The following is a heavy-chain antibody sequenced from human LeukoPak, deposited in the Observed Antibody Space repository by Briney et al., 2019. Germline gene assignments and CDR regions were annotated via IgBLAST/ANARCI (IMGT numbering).Heavy chain of an antibody. CDR2: ISSSSSYI. CDR1: GFTFSSYS. J-gene: IGHJ5*02. D-gene: IGHD6-6*01. V-gene: IGHV3-21*01. CDR3: ARDSGYSSSTYNWFDP. Sequence: PGGSLRLSCAASGFTFSSYSMNWVREAPGKGLEWVSSISSSSSYIYYADSVKGRFTISRDNAKNSLYLQMNSLRAEDTAVYYCARDSGYSSSTYNWFDPWGQGTLVTASS.